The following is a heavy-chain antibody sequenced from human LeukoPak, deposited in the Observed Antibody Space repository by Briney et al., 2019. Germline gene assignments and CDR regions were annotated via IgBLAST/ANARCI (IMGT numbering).Heavy chain of an antibody. J-gene: IGHJ4*02. CDR2: IYTSGST. CDR1: GGSISSGSYY. CDR3: GREVGGSFDY. Sequence: PSQTLSLTCTVSGGSISSGSYYWSWIRQPAGKGLEWIGRIYTSGSTNYNPSLKSRDTMSVDTSKNQFSLKLSSVTAAGTAVYYCGREVGGSFDYRGQGTLVTVSS. D-gene: IGHD2-15*01. V-gene: IGHV4-61*02.